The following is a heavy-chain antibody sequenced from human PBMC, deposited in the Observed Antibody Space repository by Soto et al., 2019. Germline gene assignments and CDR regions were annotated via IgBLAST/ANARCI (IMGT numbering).Heavy chain of an antibody. CDR2: ISSSSSTI. CDR1: GFTFSSYS. J-gene: IGHJ5*02. Sequence: GGSLRLSCAASGFTFSSYSMNWVRQAPGKGLEWVSYISSSSSTIYYADSVKGRFTISRDNAKNSLYLQMNSLRAEDTAVYYCARDNDVVAAAGTVFDPWGQGTLVTVSS. CDR3: ARDNDVVAAAGTVFDP. D-gene: IGHD6-13*01. V-gene: IGHV3-48*04.